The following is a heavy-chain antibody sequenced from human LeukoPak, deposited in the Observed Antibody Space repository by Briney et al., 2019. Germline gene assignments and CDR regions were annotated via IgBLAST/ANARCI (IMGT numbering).Heavy chain of an antibody. CDR2: ISGSGTTI. J-gene: IGHJ4*02. V-gene: IGHV3-48*04. Sequence: PGGSLRLSCAASAFTFRTYWMNWVRQAPGKGLEWVSYISGSGTTIYYADSVKGRFTISRDNAKNSLYLQMNSLRAEDTAVYYCARVGNFDYWGQGTLVTVSS. CDR3: ARVGNFDY. CDR1: AFTFRTYW.